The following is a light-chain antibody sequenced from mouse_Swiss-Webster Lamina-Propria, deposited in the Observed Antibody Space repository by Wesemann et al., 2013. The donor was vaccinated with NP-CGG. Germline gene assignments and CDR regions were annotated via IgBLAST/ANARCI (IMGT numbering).Light chain of an antibody. CDR3: QQGQSYPYT. Sequence: IQMNQSPSSLSASLGDTITITCHASQNINVWLSWYQQKPGNIPKLLIYKASNLHTGVPSRFSGSGSGTGFTLTISSLQPEDIATYYCQQGQSYPYTFGGGTKLEIK. J-gene: IGKJ2*01. CDR2: KAS. CDR1: QNINVW. V-gene: IGKV15-103*01.